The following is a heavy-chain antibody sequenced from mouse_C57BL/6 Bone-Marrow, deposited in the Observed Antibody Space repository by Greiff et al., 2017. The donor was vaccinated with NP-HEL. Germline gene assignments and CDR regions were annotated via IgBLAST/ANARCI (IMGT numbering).Heavy chain of an antibody. J-gene: IGHJ3*01. CDR1: GFNIKDYY. V-gene: IGHV14-2*01. CDR3: ARSYYYGSSG. D-gene: IGHD1-1*01. Sequence: VQLKQSGAELVKPGASVKLSCTASGFNIKDYYMHWVKQRTEQGLEWIGRIDPEDGETKYAPQFPGKATITADTSSNTAYLQLSSLTSEDTAVYYCARSYYYGSSGGGQGTLVTVSA. CDR2: IDPEDGET.